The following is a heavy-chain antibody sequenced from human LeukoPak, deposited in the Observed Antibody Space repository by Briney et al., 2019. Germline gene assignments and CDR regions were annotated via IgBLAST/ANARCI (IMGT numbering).Heavy chain of an antibody. Sequence: PGGSLRLSCAASGLTFYTYAMRCVRQAPGKGLEWVSAISASGGGTNYADSVKGRFTISRDNSKNTLYLLMDSLRAEYTAVYYCARYYYDSTTRAYYYYSWGQGTLVTVSS. D-gene: IGHD3-22*01. CDR2: ISASGGGT. V-gene: IGHV3-23*01. J-gene: IGHJ4*02. CDR1: GLTFYTYA. CDR3: ARYYYDSTTRAYYYYS.